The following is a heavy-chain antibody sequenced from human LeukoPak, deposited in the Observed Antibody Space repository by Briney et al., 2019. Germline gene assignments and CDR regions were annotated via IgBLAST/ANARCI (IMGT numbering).Heavy chain of an antibody. CDR1: GFTLSNAW. V-gene: IGHV3-15*01. CDR2: IKSKTDGGTT. Sequence: GGSLGLSCAASGFTLSNAWMSWVRQAPGKGLEWVGRIKSKTDGGTTDYAAPVKGRFTISRDDSKNTLYLQMNSLKTEDTAVYYCTTGGQQTPYYYGMDVWGQGTTVTVSS. CDR3: TTGGQQTPYYYGMDV. J-gene: IGHJ6*02. D-gene: IGHD6-13*01.